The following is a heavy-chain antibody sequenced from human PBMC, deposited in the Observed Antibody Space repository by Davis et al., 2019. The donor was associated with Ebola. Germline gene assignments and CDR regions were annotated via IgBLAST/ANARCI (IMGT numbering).Heavy chain of an antibody. CDR1: GFTFSSYA. J-gene: IGHJ4*02. CDR2: ISSNGGST. CDR3: ARGLIGEQLVFDY. D-gene: IGHD6-6*01. Sequence: PGGSLRLSCAASGFTFSSYAMHWVRQAPGKGLEYVSAISSNGGSTYYANSVKGRFTISRDNSKNTLYLQMGSLRAEDMAVYYCARGLIGEQLVFDYWGQGTLVTVSS. V-gene: IGHV3-64*01.